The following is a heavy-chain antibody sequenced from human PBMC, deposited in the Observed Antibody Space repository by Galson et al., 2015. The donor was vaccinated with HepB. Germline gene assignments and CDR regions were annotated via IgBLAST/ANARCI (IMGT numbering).Heavy chain of an antibody. Sequence: SLRLSCAASGFTFSTNALSWVRQAPGKGLEWVSSISAIGGSTYYADSVKGRFTISSDKSSNTLYLQMNSLRAEDSAIYYCARGHLSAVATHFDYWGQGTLVTVSS. CDR2: ISAIGGST. CDR1: GFTFSTNA. D-gene: IGHD6-19*01. J-gene: IGHJ4*02. CDR3: ARGHLSAVATHFDY. V-gene: IGHV3-23*01.